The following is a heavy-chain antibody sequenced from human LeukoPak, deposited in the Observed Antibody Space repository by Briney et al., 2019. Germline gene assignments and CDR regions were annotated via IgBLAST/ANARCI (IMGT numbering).Heavy chain of an antibody. V-gene: IGHV1-18*01. Sequence: ASVKVSCKASGYTFTSYGISWVRQAPGQGLEWMGWISAYNGNTNYAQKLQGRVTMTTDTSTSTAYVELRSLRSDDTAVYYCARDYGDYDVPFDYWGQGTLVTVSS. D-gene: IGHD4-17*01. CDR3: ARDYGDYDVPFDY. CDR2: ISAYNGNT. CDR1: GYTFTSYG. J-gene: IGHJ4*02.